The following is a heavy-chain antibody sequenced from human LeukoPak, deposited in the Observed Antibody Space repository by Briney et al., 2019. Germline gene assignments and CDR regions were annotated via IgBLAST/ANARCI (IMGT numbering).Heavy chain of an antibody. Sequence: SETLSLTCTVSAGSISSYYWSWIRQPPGKGLAWIGYIYCSGSTNYNPSLKSRVTISVDTSKNQFSLKLSSVTAADTAVYYCARRGGSYNWFDPWGQGTLVTVSS. CDR3: ARRGGSYNWFDP. J-gene: IGHJ5*02. CDR1: AGSISSYY. V-gene: IGHV4-59*08. D-gene: IGHD6-6*01. CDR2: IYCSGST.